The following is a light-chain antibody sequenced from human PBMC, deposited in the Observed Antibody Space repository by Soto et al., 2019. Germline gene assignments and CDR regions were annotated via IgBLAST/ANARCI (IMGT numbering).Light chain of an antibody. CDR1: QSVSGS. J-gene: IGKJ4*01. CDR3: QQRSNWPPVLT. Sequence: EIVLTQSPAILSLSPGEKATLSCRASQSVSGSLGWYQQKPGQAPRLIIYDASVRATGIPARFSGSGSGTDFTLTISSLEPEDFAVYYCQQRSNWPPVLTFGGGTKVEIK. V-gene: IGKV3-11*01. CDR2: DAS.